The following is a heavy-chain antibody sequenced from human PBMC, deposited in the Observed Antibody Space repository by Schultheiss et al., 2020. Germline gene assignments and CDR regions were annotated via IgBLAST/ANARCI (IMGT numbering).Heavy chain of an antibody. CDR1: GFTFSSYA. V-gene: IGHV3-23*01. CDR2: ISGSGGST. J-gene: IGHJ4*02. CDR3: AKAYSGYDFFDN. Sequence: GSLRLSCAASGFTFSSYAMSWVRQAPGKGLEWVSAISGSGGSTYYADSVKGRFTISRDNYENTLSLQMDSLRVEDTALYYCAKAYSGYDFFDNWGQGTLVTVSS. D-gene: IGHD5-12*01.